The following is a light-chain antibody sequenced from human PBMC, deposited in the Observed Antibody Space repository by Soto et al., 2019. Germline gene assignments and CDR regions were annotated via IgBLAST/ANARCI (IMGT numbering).Light chain of an antibody. CDR1: SSDVGAYDY. Sequence: QSALTQPASVSGSPGQSITISCTGTSSDVGAYDYVSWYQQHPGKAPKLLIYGVTNRPSGVSDRFSGSKSGNSASLTISGLQADDEADYHCSSYAGSSSLVFGGVTKLTVL. CDR3: SSYAGSSSLV. J-gene: IGLJ2*01. CDR2: GVT. V-gene: IGLV2-14*01.